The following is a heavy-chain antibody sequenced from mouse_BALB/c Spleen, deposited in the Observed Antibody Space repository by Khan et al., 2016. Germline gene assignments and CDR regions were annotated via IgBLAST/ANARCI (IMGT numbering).Heavy chain of an antibody. Sequence: QVQLKESGPGLVAPSQSLSITCTVSGFSLTSYGVHWVRQPPGKGLEWLGVIRAGGSTNYNSALMSRLSISKDNSKSQVFLKMNSLQTDDTAMYYCARDYYGSSYYYAMDYWGQGTSVTVSS. V-gene: IGHV2-9*02. CDR2: IRAGGST. D-gene: IGHD1-1*01. CDR3: ARDYYGSSYYYAMDY. J-gene: IGHJ4*01. CDR1: GFSLTSYG.